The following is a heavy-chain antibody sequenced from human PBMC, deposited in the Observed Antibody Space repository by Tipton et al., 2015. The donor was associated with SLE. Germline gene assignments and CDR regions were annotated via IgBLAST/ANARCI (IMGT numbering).Heavy chain of an antibody. V-gene: IGHV3-30*04. CDR3: ARGQWEPAEYFQH. J-gene: IGHJ1*01. Sequence: SLRLSCAASGFTFSSYAMHWVRQAPGKGLEWVAVISYDGSNKYYADSVKGRFTISRDNSKSTLYLQMNSLRAEDTAVYYCARGQWEPAEYFQHWGQGTLVTVSS. CDR1: GFTFSSYA. D-gene: IGHD1-26*01. CDR2: ISYDGSNK.